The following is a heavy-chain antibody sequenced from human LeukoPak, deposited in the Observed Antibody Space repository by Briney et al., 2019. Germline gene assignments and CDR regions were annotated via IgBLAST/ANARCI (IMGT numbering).Heavy chain of an antibody. CDR3: ARVAYYCSSTSCYAPFDY. D-gene: IGHD2-2*01. V-gene: IGHV3-74*01. CDR2: INSDGSST. CDR1: GFTFSSYW. J-gene: IGHJ4*02. Sequence: GGSLRLSCAASGFTFSSYWMHWVRQAPGKGLVWVSRINSDGSSTSYADSVKGRFTISRDNAKNTLCLQMNSLRAEDTAVYYCARVAYYCSSTSCYAPFDYWGQGTLVTVSS.